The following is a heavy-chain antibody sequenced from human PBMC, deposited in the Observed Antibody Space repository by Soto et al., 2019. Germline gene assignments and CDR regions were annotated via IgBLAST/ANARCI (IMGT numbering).Heavy chain of an antibody. Sequence: GEFLKISCKGSGYSFTSYWISWVRQMPGKGLEWMGRIDPSDSYTNYSPSFQGHVTISADKSISTAYLQWSSLKASDTAMYYCARQGVVVPAAEDYYYGMDVWGQGTTVTVSS. CDR3: ARQGVVVPAAEDYYYGMDV. CDR1: GYSFTSYW. J-gene: IGHJ6*02. V-gene: IGHV5-10-1*01. CDR2: IDPSDSYT. D-gene: IGHD2-2*01.